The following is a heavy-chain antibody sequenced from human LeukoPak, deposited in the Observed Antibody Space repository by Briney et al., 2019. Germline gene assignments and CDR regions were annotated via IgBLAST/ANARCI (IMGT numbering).Heavy chain of an antibody. CDR1: GGSISSGDYY. V-gene: IGHV4-30-4*01. D-gene: IGHD7-27*01. J-gene: IGHJ4*02. CDR2: IYYSVST. Sequence: SQTLSLTCTVSGGSISSGDYYWSWIRQPPGQGLEWIGYIYYSVSTYYNPSLKSRVTISVDTSKNQFSLKLSSVTAADTAVYYCAREGWGYYFDFWGQGTLVTVSS. CDR3: AREGWGYYFDF.